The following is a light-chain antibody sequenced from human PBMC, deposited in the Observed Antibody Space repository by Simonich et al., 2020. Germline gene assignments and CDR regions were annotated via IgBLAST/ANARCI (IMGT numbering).Light chain of an antibody. Sequence: QSVLTQPPSASGTPGQRVTISCSGSSSNIGSNYVYWYQQLPGTAPKLLFYRNNQPPSGGPDRFSGSKSGTSASLAISGLRSEDEADYYCAAWDDSLSAWVFGGGTKLTVL. CDR3: AAWDDSLSAWV. CDR1: SSNIGSNY. CDR2: RNN. J-gene: IGLJ3*02. V-gene: IGLV1-47*01.